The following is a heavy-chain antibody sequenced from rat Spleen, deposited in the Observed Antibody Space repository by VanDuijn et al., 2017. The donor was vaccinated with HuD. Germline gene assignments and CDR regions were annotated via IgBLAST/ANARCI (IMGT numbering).Heavy chain of an antibody. V-gene: IGHV5-29*01. D-gene: IGHD2-5*01. CDR3: VRQGYLRDWYFDF. Sequence: EVQLVESDGGLVQPGRSLKLSCATSGFTFSDYYMAWVRQAPTKGLDWVATISYDGSTTYYRDSVKGRFTISRDNGKTTLYLEMDSLRSEDMATYYCVRQGYLRDWYFDFWGPGTMVTVFS. CDR1: GFTFSDYY. J-gene: IGHJ1*01. CDR2: ISYDGSTT.